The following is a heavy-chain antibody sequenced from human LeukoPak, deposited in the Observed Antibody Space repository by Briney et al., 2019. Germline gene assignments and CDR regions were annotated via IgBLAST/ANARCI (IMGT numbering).Heavy chain of an antibody. Sequence: ASVKVSCKASGYTFNSYGISWVRQAPGQGLEWMGWISAYNGDTNYAQKLQGRVTMTTDTSTSTVYMELRSLRSEDTAVYYCARSGWYGDYVVGAFDIWGQGTMVTVSS. J-gene: IGHJ3*02. V-gene: IGHV1-18*01. CDR2: ISAYNGDT. CDR1: GYTFNSYG. CDR3: ARSGWYGDYVVGAFDI. D-gene: IGHD4-17*01.